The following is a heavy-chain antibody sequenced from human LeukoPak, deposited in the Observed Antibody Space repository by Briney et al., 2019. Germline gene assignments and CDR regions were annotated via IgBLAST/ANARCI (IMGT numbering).Heavy chain of an antibody. CDR3: ARVPYYYDSSGYLDY. Sequence: PSGTLSLTCAVSGGSISSSNWWSWVRQPPGKGLEWIGEIYHSGSTNYNPSLKSRVTISVDKSKNQFSLKLSSVTAADTAVYYCARVPYYYDSSGYLDYWGQGTLVTVSS. D-gene: IGHD3-22*01. CDR2: IYHSGST. CDR1: GGSISSSNW. J-gene: IGHJ4*02. V-gene: IGHV4-4*02.